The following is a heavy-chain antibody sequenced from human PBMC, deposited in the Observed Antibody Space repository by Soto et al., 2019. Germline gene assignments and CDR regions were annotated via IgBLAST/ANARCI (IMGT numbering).Heavy chain of an antibody. CDR2: IYYSGST. CDR3: ARRDSSLSRFDP. V-gene: IGHV4-39*01. D-gene: IGHD6-6*01. CDR1: GGSISSSSYY. J-gene: IGHJ5*02. Sequence: KSSETLSLTCTVSGGSISSSSYYWGWIRQPPGKGLEWIGSIYYSGSTYYNPSLKSRVTISVDTSKNQFSLKLSSVTAADTAVYYCARRDSSLSRFDPWGQGTLVTVSS.